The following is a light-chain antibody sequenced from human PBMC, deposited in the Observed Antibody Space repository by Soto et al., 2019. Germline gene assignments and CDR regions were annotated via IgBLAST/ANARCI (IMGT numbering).Light chain of an antibody. V-gene: IGKV1-39*01. CDR2: AAS. CDR3: QQSYSTPPWT. J-gene: IGKJ1*01. CDR1: QSISRY. Sequence: DIQITQSPSSLSASVGDRGTIACRARQSISRYLNWYQQKPGKAPKLLIYAASSLQSGVPSRFSGSGSGTDFTLTISSLKPEDFATYYCQQSYSTPPWTFGQGTKVDIK.